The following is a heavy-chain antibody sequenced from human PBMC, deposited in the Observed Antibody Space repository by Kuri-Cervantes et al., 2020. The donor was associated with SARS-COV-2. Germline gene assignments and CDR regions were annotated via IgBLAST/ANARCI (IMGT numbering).Heavy chain of an antibody. D-gene: IGHD2-8*01. J-gene: IGHJ5*02. CDR2: IYYSGST. CDR1: GGSISSYY. CDR3: ARHINGGFDP. V-gene: IGHV4-59*08. Sequence: GSLRLSCTVSGGSISSYYWSWIRQPPGKGLEWIGYIYYSGSTNYNPSLKSRVTISVDTSKNQFSLKLSSVTAADTAVYYCARHINGGFDPWGQGTLVTVSS.